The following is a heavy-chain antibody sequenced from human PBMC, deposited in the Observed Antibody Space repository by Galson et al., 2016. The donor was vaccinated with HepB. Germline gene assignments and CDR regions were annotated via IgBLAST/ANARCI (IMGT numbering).Heavy chain of an antibody. Sequence: SLRLSCAASGLTVSSTYMNWVRQAPGKGREWISVIFSGGSTYYADSMKRRFTISRDNAKNTVYLGMNSLRAEDTAVYYCARGGSADCRNGDHWNYGMDVWGQGTTVTVSS. CDR3: ARGGSADCRNGDHWNYGMDV. V-gene: IGHV3-53*01. D-gene: IGHD4-11*01. J-gene: IGHJ6*02. CDR2: IFSGGST. CDR1: GLTVSSTY.